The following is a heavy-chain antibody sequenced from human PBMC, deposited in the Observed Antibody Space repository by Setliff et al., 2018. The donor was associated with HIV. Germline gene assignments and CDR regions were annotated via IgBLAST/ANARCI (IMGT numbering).Heavy chain of an antibody. D-gene: IGHD1-20*01. V-gene: IGHV1-46*03. J-gene: IGHJ6*03. CDR1: GYTFTSYY. CDR3: AREARYQDRYYYYMDV. Sequence: VKVSCKASGYTFTSYYLHWVRQAPGQGPEWMGIINPSGGSTTYAQKFQGRVTMTRDTSASTVYMELSSLRSEDTAVYYCAREARYQDRYYYYMDVWGKGTTVTVSS. CDR2: INPSGGST.